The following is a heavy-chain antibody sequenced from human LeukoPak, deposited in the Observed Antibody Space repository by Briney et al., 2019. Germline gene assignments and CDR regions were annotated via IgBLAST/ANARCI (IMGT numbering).Heavy chain of an antibody. V-gene: IGHV3-7*03. D-gene: IGHD4-17*01. J-gene: IGHJ4*02. CDR1: GFAFSSYW. CDR3: AKTNDYGYNDY. CDR2: IKQDGSEK. Sequence: PGGSLRLSCAASGFAFSSYWMSWVRQAPGKGLEWVANIKQDGSEKYYVDSVKGRFTISRDNAKNSLYLQMNSLRAEDTAVYYCAKTNDYGYNDYWGQGTLVTVSS.